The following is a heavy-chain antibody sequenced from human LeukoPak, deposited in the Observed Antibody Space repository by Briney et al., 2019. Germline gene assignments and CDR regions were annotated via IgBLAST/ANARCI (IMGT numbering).Heavy chain of an antibody. Sequence: SETLSLTCTVSGGSISSSSYYWGWIRQPPGKGLEWIGSIYYSGSTYYNPSLKSRVAISVDTSKNQFSLKLSSVTAADTAVYYCARHSSLGHRMVRGVPMPMPLFDYWGQGTLVTVSS. CDR2: IYYSGST. CDR3: ARHSSLGHRMVRGVPMPMPLFDY. J-gene: IGHJ4*02. CDR1: GGSISSSSYY. V-gene: IGHV4-39*01. D-gene: IGHD3-10*01.